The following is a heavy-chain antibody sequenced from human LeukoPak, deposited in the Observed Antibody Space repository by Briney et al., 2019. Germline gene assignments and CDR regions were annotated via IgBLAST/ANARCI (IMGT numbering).Heavy chain of an antibody. Sequence: ASVKVSCKASGYTFTGYYMHWVRQAPGQGLEGMGWINPNSVGTNYVQKFQGRVTMTRDTSISTAYMELSRLRSDDTAVYYCARSSDFDWLFSYWGQGTLVTVSS. J-gene: IGHJ4*02. CDR2: INPNSVGT. CDR1: GYTFTGYY. V-gene: IGHV1-2*02. CDR3: ARSSDFDWLFSY. D-gene: IGHD3-9*01.